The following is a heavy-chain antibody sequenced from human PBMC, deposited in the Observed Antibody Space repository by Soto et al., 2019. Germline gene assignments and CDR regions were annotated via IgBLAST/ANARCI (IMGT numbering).Heavy chain of an antibody. D-gene: IGHD2-2*01. J-gene: IGHJ4*02. CDR1: GFTFSNYP. CDR3: AARSCTRTSCFHFDY. Sequence: VQLVESGGGLVQPGGSLRLSCEASGFTFSNYPMHWVRQAPGKGLEYVSAISRDGDSTYYANSVKDRFTISRDNSRNTLYLQMGSLRAEDTAVYYCAARSCTRTSCFHFDYWGQGSLVTVSS. CDR2: ISRDGDST. V-gene: IGHV3-64*01.